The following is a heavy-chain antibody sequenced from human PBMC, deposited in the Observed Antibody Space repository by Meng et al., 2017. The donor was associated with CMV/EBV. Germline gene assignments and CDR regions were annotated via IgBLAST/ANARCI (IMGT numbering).Heavy chain of an antibody. CDR1: GFTFDDYA. D-gene: IGHD6-13*01. V-gene: IGHV3-9*01. Sequence: GGSLRLSCAASGFTFDDYAMHWVRQAPGKGLEWVSGISWNSGSIGYADSVKGRFTISRDNAKNSLYLQMNSLRAEDTALYYCAKDADSRSWYMYYGMDVWGQGTTVTVSS. J-gene: IGHJ6*02. CDR3: AKDADSRSWYMYYGMDV. CDR2: ISWNSGSI.